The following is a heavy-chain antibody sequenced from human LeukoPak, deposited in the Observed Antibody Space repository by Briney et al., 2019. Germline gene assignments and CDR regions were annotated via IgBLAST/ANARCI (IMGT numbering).Heavy chain of an antibody. CDR2: IYTSGST. CDR3: ARGEAVAELDY. J-gene: IGHJ4*02. CDR1: GGSISSGSYY. V-gene: IGHV4-61*02. Sequence: SETLSLTCTVSGGSISSGSYYWSWIRQPAGKGLEWIGRIYTSGSTNYSPSLKSRVSISLDTSKNQFSLNLSSVTAADTAVYYCARGEAVAELDYWGQGTLVTVSS. D-gene: IGHD6-19*01.